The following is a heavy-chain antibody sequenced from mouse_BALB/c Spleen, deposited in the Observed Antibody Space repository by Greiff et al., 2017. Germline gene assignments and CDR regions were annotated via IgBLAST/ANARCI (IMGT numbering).Heavy chain of an antibody. J-gene: IGHJ2*01. V-gene: IGHV5-9-4*01. CDR1: GFTFSSYA. CDR3: ARGTPYFDY. Sequence: EVQVVESGGGLVKPGGSLKLSCAASGFTFSSYAMSWVRQSPEKRLEWVAEISSGGSYTYYPDTVTGRFTISRDNAKNTLYLEMSSLRSEDTAMYYCARGTPYFDYWGQGTTLTVSS. CDR2: ISSGGSYT.